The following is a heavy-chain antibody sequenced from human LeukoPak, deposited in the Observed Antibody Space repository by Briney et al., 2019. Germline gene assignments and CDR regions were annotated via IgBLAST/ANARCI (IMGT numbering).Heavy chain of an antibody. CDR3: ALDQGDDPY. CDR2: IKQDGSEK. J-gene: IGHJ4*02. V-gene: IGHV3-7*01. Sequence: PGGSLRPSCAASGFTFSSYWMSWVRQAPGKGLEWVASIKQDGSEKYYVDSVKGRFTISRDNAKNSLYLQMNSLRAEDTAVYYCALDQGDDPYWGQGTLVTVSS. D-gene: IGHD3-16*01. CDR1: GFTFSSYW.